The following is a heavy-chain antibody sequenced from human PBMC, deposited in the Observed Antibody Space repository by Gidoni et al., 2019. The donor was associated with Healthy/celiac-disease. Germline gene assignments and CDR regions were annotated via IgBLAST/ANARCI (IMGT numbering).Heavy chain of an antibody. CDR3: ARQRGSIAAAPDY. CDR2: SYYSGST. CDR1: GGPISSSSYY. V-gene: IGHV4-39*01. D-gene: IGHD6-13*01. Sequence: QLQLQESGPGLVKPSETLSLTCTVSGGPISSSSYYWGWIRQTPGKGLEWIGSSYYSGSTYNNPSLKSRVTISVDTSKNQFSLKLSAVTAADTAVYYCARQRGSIAAAPDYWGQGTLVTVSS. J-gene: IGHJ4*02.